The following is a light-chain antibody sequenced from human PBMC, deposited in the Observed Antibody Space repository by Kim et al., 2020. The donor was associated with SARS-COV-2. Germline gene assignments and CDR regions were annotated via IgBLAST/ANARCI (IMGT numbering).Light chain of an antibody. J-gene: IGLJ1*01. CDR1: SNDVGDYDY. CDR3: SSYTSSNTYV. Sequence: GQSITISGTGTSNDVGDYDYVSWYQQHPGKAPKLMIYDVSYRPSGVSNRFSGSKSGNTASLTISGLQAEDEADYYCSSYTSSNTYVFGTGTKVTVL. CDR2: DVS. V-gene: IGLV2-14*03.